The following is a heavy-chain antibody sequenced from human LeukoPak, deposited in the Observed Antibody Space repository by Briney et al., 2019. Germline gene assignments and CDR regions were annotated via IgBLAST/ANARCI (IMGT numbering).Heavy chain of an antibody. J-gene: IGHJ1*01. V-gene: IGHV4-34*01. CDR1: GGSFSGYY. Sequence: SEALSLTCAVYGGSFSGYYWSWIRQPPGKGLEWIGEITHSGSTNYNPSLKSRVTISVDTSKNQFSLKLSSVTAADTAVYYCARGTRPITMVRNMIWVSGDYCQHWGQGTLVTVCS. CDR3: ARGTRPITMVRNMIWVSGDYCQH. D-gene: IGHD3-10*01. CDR2: ITHSGST.